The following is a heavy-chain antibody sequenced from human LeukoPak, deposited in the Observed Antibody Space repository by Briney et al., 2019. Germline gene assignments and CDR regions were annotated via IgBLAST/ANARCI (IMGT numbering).Heavy chain of an antibody. CDR2: MYHSGSA. CDR3: ARGDYYGSAPYGMDV. D-gene: IGHD3-10*01. J-gene: IGHJ6*02. CDR1: GGSISSYY. Sequence: SETLSLTCTVSGGSISSYYWSWIRQPPGKGLEWIGYMYHSGSANYNPSLKSRVNISVDTSKKQFSLKLSSVTAADTAVYYCARGDYYGSAPYGMDVWGQGTTVTVSS. V-gene: IGHV4-59*01.